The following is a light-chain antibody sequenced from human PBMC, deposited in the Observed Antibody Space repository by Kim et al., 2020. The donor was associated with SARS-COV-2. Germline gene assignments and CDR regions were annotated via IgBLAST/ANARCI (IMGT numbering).Light chain of an antibody. CDR3: QQYYITPLT. J-gene: IGKJ4*01. Sequence: RATINCKSSQSVLYSSNNKNYLAWYQQKPGQPPELLIYWASTRESGVPDRFSGSGSGTDFTLTISSLQAEDVAVYYCQQYYITPLTFGGGTKVEI. CDR1: QSVLYSSNNKNY. CDR2: WAS. V-gene: IGKV4-1*01.